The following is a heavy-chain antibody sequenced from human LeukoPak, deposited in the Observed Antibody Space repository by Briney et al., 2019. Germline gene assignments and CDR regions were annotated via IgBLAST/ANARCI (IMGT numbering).Heavy chain of an antibody. D-gene: IGHD5-24*01. Sequence: SVKVSCKASGGTFSSYAISWVRQAPGQGLEGMGRIIPIFDTASYAQKFQGRVTIPTDESTSTAYMELSSLRSEDTAVYYCARAPRDGYNYDYMDVWGKGTTVTVSS. V-gene: IGHV1-69*05. CDR2: IIPIFDTA. CDR3: ARAPRDGYNYDYMDV. J-gene: IGHJ6*03. CDR1: GGTFSSYA.